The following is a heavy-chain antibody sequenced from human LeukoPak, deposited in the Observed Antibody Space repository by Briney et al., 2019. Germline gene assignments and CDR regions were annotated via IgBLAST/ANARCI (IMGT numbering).Heavy chain of an antibody. CDR3: ARGAAGYFDRYTDLQKDYFDY. Sequence: PGGSLRLSCAASGFTFSSYSMNWVRQAPGKGLEWVSYISSSSSTIYYADSVKGRFTISRDNAKNSLYLQMNSLRAEDTAVYYCARGAAGYFDRYTDLQKDYFDYWGQGTLVTVSS. D-gene: IGHD3-9*01. V-gene: IGHV3-48*01. CDR2: ISSSSSTI. J-gene: IGHJ4*02. CDR1: GFTFSSYS.